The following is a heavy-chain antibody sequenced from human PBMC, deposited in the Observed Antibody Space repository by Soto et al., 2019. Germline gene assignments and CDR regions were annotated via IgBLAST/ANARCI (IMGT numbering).Heavy chain of an antibody. J-gene: IGHJ4*02. CDR2: ISYDGSNK. Sequence: QVQLVESGGGVVQPGRSLRLSCAASGFTFSSYGMHWVRQAPGKGLEWVAVISYDGSNKYYADSVKGRFTISRDNSKNTLYLQMNSRRAEDTAVYYCAKERAVAGTVLDYWGQGTLVTVSS. V-gene: IGHV3-30*18. CDR3: AKERAVAGTVLDY. D-gene: IGHD6-19*01. CDR1: GFTFSSYG.